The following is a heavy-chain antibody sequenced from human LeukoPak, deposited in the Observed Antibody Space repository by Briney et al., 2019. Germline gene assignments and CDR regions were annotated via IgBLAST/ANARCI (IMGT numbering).Heavy chain of an antibody. CDR2: INWNGGST. CDR1: GFTFDDYA. J-gene: IGHJ4*02. D-gene: IGHD3-16*02. Sequence: GGSLRLSCAASGFTFDDYAMHWVRQAPGKGLEWVSGINWNGGSTGYADSVKGRFTISRDNAKNSLYLQMNSLRAEDTALYYCARDGPYYDYVWGSYREHDYWGQGTLVTVSS. V-gene: IGHV3-20*04. CDR3: ARDGPYYDYVWGSYREHDY.